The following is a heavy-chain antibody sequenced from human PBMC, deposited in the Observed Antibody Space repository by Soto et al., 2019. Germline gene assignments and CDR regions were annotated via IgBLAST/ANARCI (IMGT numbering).Heavy chain of an antibody. CDR2: TSSSGLTT. Sequence: LSLSCQASGFNFRLYEMHWVRKAPGKGLEWVSYTSSSGLTTYYADFAEGRFTISRDNAKDSLYLHLNSLRVGDTAVYYCARYGTRGDWWGLGTQVTVSS. V-gene: IGHV3-48*03. D-gene: IGHD3-10*01. CDR3: ARYGTRGDW. J-gene: IGHJ5*01. CDR1: GFNFRLYE.